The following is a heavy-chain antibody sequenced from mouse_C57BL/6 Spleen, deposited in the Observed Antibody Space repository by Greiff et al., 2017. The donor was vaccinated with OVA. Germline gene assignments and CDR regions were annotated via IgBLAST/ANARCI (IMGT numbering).Heavy chain of an antibody. Sequence: QVQLQQSGAELVRPGTSVKVSCKASGYAFTNYLIEWVKQRPGQGLEWIGVINPGSGGTNYNEKFKGKATLTADKSSSTAYMQLSSLTSEDSAVYFCARSEGNYEMDYWGQGTSVTVSS. CDR2: INPGSGGT. V-gene: IGHV1-54*01. D-gene: IGHD2-1*01. CDR3: ARSEGNYEMDY. J-gene: IGHJ4*01. CDR1: GYAFTNYL.